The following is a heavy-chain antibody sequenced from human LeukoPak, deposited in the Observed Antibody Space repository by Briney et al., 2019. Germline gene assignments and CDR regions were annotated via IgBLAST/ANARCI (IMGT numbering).Heavy chain of an antibody. CDR1: GGSISSYY. D-gene: IGHD3-10*01. J-gene: IGHJ4*02. CDR2: IYYSGST. CDR3: ARDFGLLWFGELLHFDY. V-gene: IGHV4-59*12. Sequence: PSETLSLTCTVSGGSISSYYWSWIRQPPGKGLEWIGYIYYSGSTNYNPSLKSRVTISVDTSKNQFSLKLSSVTAADTAVYYCARDFGLLWFGELLHFDYWGQGTLVTVSS.